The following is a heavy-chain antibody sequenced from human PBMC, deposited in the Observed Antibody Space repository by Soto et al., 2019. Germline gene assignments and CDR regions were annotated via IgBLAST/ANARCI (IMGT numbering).Heavy chain of an antibody. J-gene: IGHJ6*02. CDR3: AKRAGIWSGYYVNYYYYGMDV. CDR2: ISGSGGST. V-gene: IGHV3-23*01. CDR1: GFTFSSYA. Sequence: PGGSLRLSCAASGFTFSSYAMSWVRQAPGKGLEWVSAISGSGGSTYYADSVKGRFTISRDNSKNTLYLQMNSLRAEDTAVYYCAKRAGIWSGYYVNYYYYGMDVWGQGTTVTVSS. D-gene: IGHD3-3*01.